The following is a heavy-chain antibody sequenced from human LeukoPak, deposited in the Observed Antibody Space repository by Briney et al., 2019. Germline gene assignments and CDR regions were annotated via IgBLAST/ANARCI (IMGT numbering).Heavy chain of an antibody. Sequence: GGSLRLSCAASGFTFSSCAMSWVCLAPGKGLEWVSAVSGSGSNTYYADSVKGRFTISRDNSRNTLYLQMNSLRAEDTAVYYCASRDYYGSGTYYNPLHYWGQGTLVTVSS. J-gene: IGHJ4*02. D-gene: IGHD3-10*01. CDR3: ASRDYYGSGTYYNPLHY. CDR2: VSGSGSNT. CDR1: GFTFSSCA. V-gene: IGHV3-23*01.